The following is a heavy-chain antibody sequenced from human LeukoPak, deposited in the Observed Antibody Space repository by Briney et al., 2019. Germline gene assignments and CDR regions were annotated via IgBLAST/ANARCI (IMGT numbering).Heavy chain of an antibody. CDR1: GYTFTSYG. Sequence: GASVKVSCKASGYTFTSYGISWVRQAPGQGLEWMGGIIPIFGTANYAQKFQGRVTITADESTSTAYMELSSLRSEDTAVYYCANPSGVYYYGSGSYPHAFDIWGQGTMVTVSS. CDR2: IIPIFGTA. CDR3: ANPSGVYYYGSGSYPHAFDI. V-gene: IGHV1-69*13. J-gene: IGHJ3*02. D-gene: IGHD3-10*01.